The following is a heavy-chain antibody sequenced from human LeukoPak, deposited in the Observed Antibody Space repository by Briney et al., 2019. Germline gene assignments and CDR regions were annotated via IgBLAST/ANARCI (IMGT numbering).Heavy chain of an antibody. CDR3: ARRGYCSSTSCYSYVDY. CDR1: GYTFTSYG. J-gene: IGHJ4*02. CDR2: ISAYNGNT. Sequence: ASVKVSCKASGYTFTSYGISWVRQAPGQGLEWMGWISAYNGNTNYAQKLQGGVTMTTDTSTSTAYMELRSLRSDDTAVYYCARRGYCSSTSCYSYVDYWGQGTLVTVPS. V-gene: IGHV1-18*01. D-gene: IGHD2-2*02.